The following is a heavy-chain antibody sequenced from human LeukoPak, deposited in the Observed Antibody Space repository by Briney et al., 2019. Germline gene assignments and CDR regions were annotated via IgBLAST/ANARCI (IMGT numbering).Heavy chain of an antibody. CDR2: INRDSSVK. J-gene: IGHJ5*02. Sequence: GGSLRLSCAASGFNFTAFWMSWVRQTPEKGLEFVANINRDSSVKNYVDSVKGRFTIPRDNAKKSLFLELNSLRAEDTAVYYCTKDPNGDYVGAFDPWGQGTLVTVSS. V-gene: IGHV3-7*03. CDR1: GFNFTAFW. CDR3: TKDPNGDYVGAFDP. D-gene: IGHD4-17*01.